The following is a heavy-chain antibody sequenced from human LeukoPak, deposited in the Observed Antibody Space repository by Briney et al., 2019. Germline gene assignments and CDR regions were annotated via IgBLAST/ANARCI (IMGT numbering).Heavy chain of an antibody. V-gene: IGHV3-21*01. CDR1: GFTFSSYS. D-gene: IGHD4/OR15-4a*01. Sequence: GGSLRLSCAASGFTFSSYSMNWVRQAPGKGLEWVSFISTSSSYIHNADSVKGRFTISRDNAKSSLYLQMNSLRPEDTALYYCARGPNGAFDIWGKGTTVTVSS. CDR3: ARGPNGAFDI. CDR2: ISTSSSYI. J-gene: IGHJ3*02.